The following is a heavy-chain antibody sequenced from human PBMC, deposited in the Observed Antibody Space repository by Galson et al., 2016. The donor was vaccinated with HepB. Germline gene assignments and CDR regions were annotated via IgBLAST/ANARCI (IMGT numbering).Heavy chain of an antibody. CDR1: GYNFTNYW. Sequence: QSGAEVKKPGESLKISCKGSGYNFTNYWIGWVRQMPGKGLECMGIIYPGDPDTRYSPSFQGQVTISADRSLSTAYLQWSSLKASDTAIYFCAKHEDYGDSWYFDLWGRGTLVTVSS. D-gene: IGHD4-17*01. CDR3: AKHEDYGDSWYFDL. CDR2: IYPGDPDT. J-gene: IGHJ2*01. V-gene: IGHV5-51*01.